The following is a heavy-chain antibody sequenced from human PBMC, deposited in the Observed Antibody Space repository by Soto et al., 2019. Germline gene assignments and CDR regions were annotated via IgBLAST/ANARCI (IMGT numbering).Heavy chain of an antibody. D-gene: IGHD3-16*02. CDR3: ANAEHPRRSIGFDY. CDR2: ISATGGST. J-gene: IGHJ4*02. CDR1: GFTFASYV. Sequence: GGSLRLSCAGSGFTFASYVMTWVRQAPRKGLEWVSSISATGGSTYYAGSVKGRFTISRDNSKNTLFLQMNSLRAEDTAIYYCANAEHPRRSIGFDYWGQGTLVTVSS. V-gene: IGHV3-23*01.